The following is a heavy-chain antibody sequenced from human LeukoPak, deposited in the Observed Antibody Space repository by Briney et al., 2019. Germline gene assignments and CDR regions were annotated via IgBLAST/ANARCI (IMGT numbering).Heavy chain of an antibody. CDR3: ERDNSVEDTAWWFDP. CDR1: GYTFTSNY. J-gene: IGHJ5*02. D-gene: IGHD4-23*01. Sequence: ASVKVSCKAFGYTFTSNYMHWVRQAPGQGPEWMGVISPSGGSTSYAQKFQGRVTMTRDMSTSTDYMELSSLRSEDTAVYYCERDNSVEDTAWWFDPWGQGTLVTVSS. CDR2: ISPSGGST. V-gene: IGHV1-46*01.